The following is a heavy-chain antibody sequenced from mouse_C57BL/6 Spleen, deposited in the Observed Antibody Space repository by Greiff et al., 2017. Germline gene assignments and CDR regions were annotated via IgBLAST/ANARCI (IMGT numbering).Heavy chain of an antibody. CDR1: GFSFNTYA. J-gene: IGHJ4*01. Sequence: EVKVEESGGGLVQPKGSLKLSCAASGFSFNTYAMNWVRQAPGKGLEWVARIRSKSNNYATYYADSVKDRFTISRDDSESMLYLQMNNLKTEDTAMYYCVRQGITTVVATGAMDYWGQGTSVTVSS. CDR3: VRQGITTVVATGAMDY. CDR2: IRSKSNNYAT. V-gene: IGHV10-1*01. D-gene: IGHD1-1*01.